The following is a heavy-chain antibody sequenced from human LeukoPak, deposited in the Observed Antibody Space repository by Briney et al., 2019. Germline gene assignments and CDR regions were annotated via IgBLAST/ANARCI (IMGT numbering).Heavy chain of an antibody. CDR2: IRNKANNYAT. D-gene: IGHD6-6*01. CDR3: TYTSSSGVVY. V-gene: IGHV3-73*01. CDR1: GFTFSVSA. J-gene: IGHJ4*02. Sequence: GGSLKLSCAASGFTFSVSAMYWVRQASGKGLEWIGRIRNKANNYATAYAASVKGRFTISREDSKNTAYLQMNSLKTEDTAVYYCTYTSSSGVVYWGQGTLVTVSS.